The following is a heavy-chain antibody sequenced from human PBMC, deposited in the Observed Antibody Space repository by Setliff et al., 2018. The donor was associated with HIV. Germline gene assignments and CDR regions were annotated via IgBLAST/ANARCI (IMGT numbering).Heavy chain of an antibody. CDR1: GYNLHNCG. V-gene: IGHV1-18*01. CDR3: ARGKTWLRFLDY. J-gene: IGHJ4*02. D-gene: IGHD5-12*01. CDR2: INTHTGNT. Sequence: GASVKVSCKASGYNLHNCGITWVRQAPGQGLEWMGWINTHTGNTNSAQRFQGRVTMTTDTSTSTAYMELRSLRSDDTAVYYCARGKTWLRFLDYWGQGTLVTVSS.